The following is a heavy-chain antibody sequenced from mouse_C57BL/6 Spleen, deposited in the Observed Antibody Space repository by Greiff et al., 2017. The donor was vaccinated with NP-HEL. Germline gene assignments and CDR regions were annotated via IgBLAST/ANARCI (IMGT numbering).Heavy chain of an antibody. J-gene: IGHJ4*01. Sequence: SGAELVRPGASVTLSCKASGYTFTDYEMHWVKQTPVHGLEWIGAIDPETGGTAYNQKFKGKAILTADKSSSTAYMELRSLTSEDSAVYYCTSRGGYDAMDYWGQGTSVTVSS. V-gene: IGHV1-15*01. CDR1: GYTFTDYE. D-gene: IGHD1-1*02. CDR2: IDPETGGT. CDR3: TSRGGYDAMDY.